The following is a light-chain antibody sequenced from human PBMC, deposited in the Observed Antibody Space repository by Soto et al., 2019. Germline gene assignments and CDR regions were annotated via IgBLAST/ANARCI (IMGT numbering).Light chain of an antibody. V-gene: IGKV1-12*01. Sequence: DIQMTQSPSSVSASVGDRVSITCRASQGVSSWLAWYQQKPGKAPKLLIFGASNLQSGVPSTFSGSGSGTEFTLTISILQPEDFATYYCRQGYSFPLTFGGGTKVEIK. J-gene: IGKJ4*01. CDR3: RQGYSFPLT. CDR1: QGVSSW. CDR2: GAS.